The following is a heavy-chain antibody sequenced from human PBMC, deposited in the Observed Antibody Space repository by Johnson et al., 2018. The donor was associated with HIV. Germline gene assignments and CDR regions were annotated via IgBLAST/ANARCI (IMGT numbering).Heavy chain of an antibody. V-gene: IGHV3-30-3*01. CDR1: GFSFNDYA. CDR2: ISFDGGAI. D-gene: IGHD3-10*01. Sequence: QEQLEESGGGVVQPGRSLRLSCSASGFSFNDYAMHWVRQAPGQGLEWVAVISFDGGAIYYADSVEGRFTISRDNSRDTLSLQMNSLRVEDTALYYCARDRLLWFRELWPHDAFDIWGQGTMVTVSS. J-gene: IGHJ3*02. CDR3: ARDRLLWFRELWPHDAFDI.